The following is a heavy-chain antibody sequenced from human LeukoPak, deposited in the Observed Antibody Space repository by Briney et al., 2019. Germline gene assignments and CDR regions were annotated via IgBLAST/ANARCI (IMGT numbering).Heavy chain of an antibody. J-gene: IGHJ4*02. CDR3: ASFSGYDSNFDY. CDR2: IYYSGST. CDR1: GGSISSYY. Sequence: PSETLSLTCTVSGGSISSYYWSWIRQPPGKGLEWIGYIYYSGSTNYNPSLKSRVTISVDTSKNQFSLKLSSVTAADTAVYYCASFSGYDSNFDYWGQGTLVTVSS. V-gene: IGHV4-59*01. D-gene: IGHD5-12*01.